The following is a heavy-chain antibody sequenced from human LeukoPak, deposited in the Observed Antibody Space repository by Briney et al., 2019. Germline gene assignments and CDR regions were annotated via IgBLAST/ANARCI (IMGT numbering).Heavy chain of an antibody. CDR3: ARRAGAYSHPYDY. D-gene: IGHD4/OR15-4a*01. CDR1: GFTFSSYS. CDR2: ISSTTSYI. V-gene: IGHV3-21*01. Sequence: PGGSLRLSCAASGFTFSSYSMNWVRQAPGKGLAWVSSISSTTSYINYADSVRGRFTISRDNAKNSLYLQMNSLRAEDTAVYYCARRAGAYSHPYDYWGQGTLVTVSS. J-gene: IGHJ4*02.